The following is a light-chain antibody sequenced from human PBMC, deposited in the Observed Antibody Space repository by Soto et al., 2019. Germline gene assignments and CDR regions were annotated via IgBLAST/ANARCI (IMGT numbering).Light chain of an antibody. J-gene: IGLJ2*01. Sequence: QSVLTQPASVSGSPGQSITISCTGTSSDIGTDNLVSWYLQHPGKAPKLMIYEGSKRPSGVSNRFSGSKSANTASLTISGLQAEDEADYYCCSYAGSSTLVVFGGGTQLTVL. CDR3: CSYAGSSTLVV. CDR2: EGS. CDR1: SSDIGTDNL. V-gene: IGLV2-23*01.